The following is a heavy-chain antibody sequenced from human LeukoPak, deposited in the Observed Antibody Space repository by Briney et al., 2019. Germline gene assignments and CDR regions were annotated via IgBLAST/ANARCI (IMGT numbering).Heavy chain of an antibody. V-gene: IGHV3-7*01. CDR1: GFTFSTYW. J-gene: IGHJ4*02. CDR2: IKQDGSEK. CDR3: ANGVGFDY. Sequence: GGSLRLSCATSGFTFSTYWMSWVRQAPGKGLEWVANIKQDGSEKYYADSVTGRFTISRDNAKNLLYLQMNSLRVEDTAVYYCANGVGFDYWGQGTLVTVSS. D-gene: IGHD5-24*01.